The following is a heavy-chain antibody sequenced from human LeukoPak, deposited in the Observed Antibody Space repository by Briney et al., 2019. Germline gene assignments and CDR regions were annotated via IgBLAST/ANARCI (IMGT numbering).Heavy chain of an antibody. CDR3: ARDNPPVGNGGTCYSY. D-gene: IGHD2-15*01. CDR2: IIPILNIA. V-gene: IGHV1-69*04. CDR1: GGTFSSDA. Sequence: SVKVSCKASGGTFSSDAISCVRLAPGQGLEWMGRIIPILNIANYAQKFQGRVTIVADVDTSTDYMELSSLRAEDTAVYYCARDNPPVGNGGTCYSYWGQGTLVTVSS. J-gene: IGHJ4*02.